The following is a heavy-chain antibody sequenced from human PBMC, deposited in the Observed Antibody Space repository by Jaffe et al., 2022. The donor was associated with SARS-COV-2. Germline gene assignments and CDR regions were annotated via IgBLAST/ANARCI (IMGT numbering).Heavy chain of an antibody. Sequence: QVQLVQSGAEVKKPGASVKVSCKASGYTFTSYDINWVRQATGQGLEWMGWMNPNSGNTGYAQKFQGRVTMTRNTSISTAYMELSSLRSEDTAVYYCARTLGVAGKSRDRSGKRSYYYYMDVWGKGTTVTVSS. CDR1: GYTFTSYD. CDR2: MNPNSGNT. CDR3: ARTLGVAGKSRDRSGKRSYYYYMDV. D-gene: IGHD6-19*01. J-gene: IGHJ6*03. V-gene: IGHV1-8*01.